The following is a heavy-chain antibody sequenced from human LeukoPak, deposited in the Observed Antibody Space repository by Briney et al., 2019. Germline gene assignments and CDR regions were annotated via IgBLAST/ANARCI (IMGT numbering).Heavy chain of an antibody. D-gene: IGHD6-6*01. V-gene: IGHV4-34*01. CDR3: ARERSSSQDY. CDR2: IYYSGST. J-gene: IGHJ4*02. Sequence: PSETLSLTCAVDGGSFSGYYWGWLRQPPGKGLEWIGSIYYSGSTYYNPSLKSRVTISVDTSKNQFSLKLSSVTAADTAVYYCARERSSSQDYWGQGTLVTVSS. CDR1: GGSFSGYY.